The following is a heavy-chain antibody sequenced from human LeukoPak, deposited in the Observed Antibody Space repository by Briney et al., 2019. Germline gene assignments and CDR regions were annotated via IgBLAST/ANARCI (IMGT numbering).Heavy chain of an antibody. D-gene: IGHD3-10*01. CDR2: IYYSGST. V-gene: IGHV4-59*01. CDR3: ARREGLGVSYFDY. CDR1: GGSISSYY. Sequence: SETLSLTCTVSGGSISSYYWSWIRQPPGKGLEWIGYIYYSGSTNYNPTLKSRVTISVDTSKKQFSLKLSSVTAADTAVYYCARREGLGVSYFDYWGQGTLVTVSS. J-gene: IGHJ4*02.